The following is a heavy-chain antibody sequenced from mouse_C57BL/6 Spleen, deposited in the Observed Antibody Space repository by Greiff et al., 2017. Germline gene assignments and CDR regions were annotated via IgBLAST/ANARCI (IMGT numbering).Heavy chain of an antibody. J-gene: IGHJ2*01. CDR3: TRDPSTIVGFFDY. CDR2: ISSGGDYI. Sequence: EVKLMESGAGLVKPGGSLKLSCAASGFTFSSYAMSWVRQTPEKRLEWVAYISSGGDYIYYADTVKGRFTISRDNARNTLYLQMSSLKAEDTAMYYCTRDPSTIVGFFDYWGQGTTLTGSS. V-gene: IGHV5-9-1*02. D-gene: IGHD2-5*01. CDR1: GFTFSSYA.